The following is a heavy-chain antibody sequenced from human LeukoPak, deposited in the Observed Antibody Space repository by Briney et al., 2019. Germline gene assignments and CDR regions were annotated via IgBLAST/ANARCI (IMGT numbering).Heavy chain of an antibody. CDR3: ARAFGAPTEFDP. CDR2: IIPIFGTA. CDR1: EGTFSTYA. Sequence: GASVNVSCKASEGTFSTYAISWVRRAPGQGLEWMGGIIPIFGTANYAQKFQGRVTITADESTSTAYMELSSLRSEDTAVYYCARAFGAPTEFDPWGQGTLVTVSS. V-gene: IGHV1-69*01. J-gene: IGHJ5*02. D-gene: IGHD3-3*01.